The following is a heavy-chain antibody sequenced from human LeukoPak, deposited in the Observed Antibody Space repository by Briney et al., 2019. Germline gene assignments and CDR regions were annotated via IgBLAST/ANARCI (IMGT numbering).Heavy chain of an antibody. CDR3: AREGELGRFNALDV. D-gene: IGHD1-26*01. V-gene: IGHV3-48*03. J-gene: IGHJ3*01. CDR2: ISDSYVT. CDR1: GFTFRTHE. Sequence: GGSLILSCVTSGFTFRTHEMNWGRQAPGKGLEWIAYISDSYVTHYAESVKGRFTVSRDNAKSSVYLQMNSLRAEDTAMYFCAREGELGRFNALDVWGQGTIITVSS.